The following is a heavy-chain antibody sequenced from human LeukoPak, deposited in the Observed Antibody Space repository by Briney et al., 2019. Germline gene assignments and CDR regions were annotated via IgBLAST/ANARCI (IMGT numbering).Heavy chain of an antibody. CDR2: IYSGGST. CDR1: GFTVSSNY. CDR3: ATGPGSYYPVGAFDI. Sequence: PGGSLRLSCAASGFTVSSNYMSWVRQAPGKGLEWVSVIYSGGSTYYADSVKGRFTISRDNSKNTLYLQMNSLRAEDTAVYYCATGPGSYYPVGAFDIWGQGTMVTVSS. V-gene: IGHV3-66*01. D-gene: IGHD1-26*01. J-gene: IGHJ3*02.